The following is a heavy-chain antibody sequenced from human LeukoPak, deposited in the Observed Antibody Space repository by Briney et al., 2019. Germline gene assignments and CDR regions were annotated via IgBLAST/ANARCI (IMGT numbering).Heavy chain of an antibody. D-gene: IGHD6-13*01. J-gene: IGHJ4*02. Sequence: GGSLRLSCAASGFTFSSYGMSWVRQAPGKGLEWVSVITSGGSTYYADSVKGRFTISRDNSKNTLYVQMNSLRAEGTAVYYCAGGTSWGDYWGQGTLVTVSS. CDR3: AGGTSWGDY. CDR1: GFTFSSYG. CDR2: ITSGGST. V-gene: IGHV3-23*01.